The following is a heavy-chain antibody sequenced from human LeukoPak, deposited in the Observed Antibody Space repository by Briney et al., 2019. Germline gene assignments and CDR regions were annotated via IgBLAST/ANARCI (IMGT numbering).Heavy chain of an antibody. J-gene: IGHJ4*02. CDR2: ISGSGGST. D-gene: IGHD5-18*01. V-gene: IGHV3-23*01. Sequence: GGSLRLSCAASGFTVSSNDMSWVRQAPGKGLEWVSGISGSGGSTYYADSVKGRFTISRDNSKNTLYLQMNSLRVEDTAVYYCAKTARYSYSFVDYWGQGTLVTVSS. CDR3: AKTARYSYSFVDY. CDR1: GFTVSSND.